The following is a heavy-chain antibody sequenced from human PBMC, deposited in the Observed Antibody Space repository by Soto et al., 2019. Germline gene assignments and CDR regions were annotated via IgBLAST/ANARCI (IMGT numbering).Heavy chain of an antibody. CDR1: GFTFKNVW. J-gene: IGHJ3*02. CDR3: TRMNTRDAFDI. CDR2: IRSEVDGGTS. V-gene: IGHV3-15*01. Sequence: VQLVESGGGLVQPGGSLRLSCAASGFTFKNVWMSWIRQAPGRGLEWVGRIRSEVDGGTSDYAAPMKGRFIISRDDSEDTLYLQITSLKSEDTAMYYCTRMNTRDAFDIWGQGTMVTVPS.